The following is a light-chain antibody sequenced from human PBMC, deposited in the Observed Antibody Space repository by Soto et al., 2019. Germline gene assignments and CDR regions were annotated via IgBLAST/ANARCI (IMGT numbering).Light chain of an antibody. Sequence: DTVLTQSPATLSLSPGERATLSCRASQSVTSYLAWYQQKPGQAPRLLIYDTSSRATGIPDRFSGSGSGTDFTLTISRLEPEDFAVFFCQQYGTSEIIFGQGTRLEIK. J-gene: IGKJ5*01. CDR1: QSVTSY. CDR2: DTS. CDR3: QQYGTSEII. V-gene: IGKV3-20*01.